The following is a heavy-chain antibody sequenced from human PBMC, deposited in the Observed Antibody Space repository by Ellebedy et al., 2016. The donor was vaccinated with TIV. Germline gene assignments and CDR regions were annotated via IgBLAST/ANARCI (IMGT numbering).Heavy chain of an antibody. Sequence: GESLKIPCNGSGYDFTNYWIGWVRQIPGKGPEWMAIIYPSNYDTRYSPSFVRQVTISADKSITTAYLQWDSLVASDTAMYYCAREEKIGSSWFTYWGRGTLVTVSS. J-gene: IGHJ4*02. CDR3: AREEKIGSSWFTY. CDR1: GYDFTNYW. CDR2: IYPSNYDT. D-gene: IGHD6-13*01. V-gene: IGHV5-51*01.